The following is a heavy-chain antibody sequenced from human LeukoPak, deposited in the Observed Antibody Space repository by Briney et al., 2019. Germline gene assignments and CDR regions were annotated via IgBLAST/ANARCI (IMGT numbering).Heavy chain of an antibody. CDR1: GFTFSSYA. CDR3: AKMPNSNYFDY. J-gene: IGHJ4*02. D-gene: IGHD4-11*01. V-gene: IGHV3-30-3*02. Sequence: PGRSLRLSCAASGFTFSSYAMHWVRQAPGKGLEWVAVISYDGSNKYYADSVKGRFTISRDNAKNTLYLQMNSLRAEDTAVYYCAKMPNSNYFDYWGQGTLVTVSS. CDR2: ISYDGSNK.